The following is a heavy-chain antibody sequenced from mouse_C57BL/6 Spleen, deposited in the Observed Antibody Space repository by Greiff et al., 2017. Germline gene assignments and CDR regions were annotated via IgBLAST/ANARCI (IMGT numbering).Heavy chain of an antibody. D-gene: IGHD2-4*01. Sequence: QVQLQQPGAELVMPGASVKLSCKASGYTFTSYWMHWVKQRPGQGLEWIGEIDPSDSYTNYNQKFKGKSTLTVDKSSSTAYMQLSSLTSEDSAVYYCARYDYDGAYWGQETLVTVSA. CDR2: IDPSDSYT. V-gene: IGHV1-69*01. CDR1: GYTFTSYW. J-gene: IGHJ3*01. CDR3: ARYDYDGAY.